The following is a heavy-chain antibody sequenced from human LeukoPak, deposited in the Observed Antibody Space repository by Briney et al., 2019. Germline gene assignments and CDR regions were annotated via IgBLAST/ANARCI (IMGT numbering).Heavy chain of an antibody. CDR2: IYYSGST. CDR3: ARLQDGYSSNWVFDY. V-gene: IGHV4-31*03. J-gene: IGHJ4*02. D-gene: IGHD6-13*01. Sequence: PSQTLSLTCTVSGGSISSGGYYWIWIRQHPGKGLDGIGYIYYSGSTYYNPSLKTRVTISVDTSENQFSLTLSSVTPADTAVYYCARLQDGYSSNWVFDYWGQGTLVTVYS. CDR1: GGSISSGGYY.